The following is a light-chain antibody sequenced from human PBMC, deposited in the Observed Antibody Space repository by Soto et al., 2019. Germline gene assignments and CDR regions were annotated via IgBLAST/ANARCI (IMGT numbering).Light chain of an antibody. CDR3: QQYNVYPWT. V-gene: IGKV1-5*03. CDR2: MAS. J-gene: IGKJ1*01. CDR1: QSIDSW. Sequence: DIQMTQSPASLSASVGDRVTITCRASQSIDSWLAWLQQRPGKAPKLLIYMASNLESGVPSRFSGSRSGTEFTLTISSLQPDDFATYFCQQYNVYPWTFGQGTKVEIK.